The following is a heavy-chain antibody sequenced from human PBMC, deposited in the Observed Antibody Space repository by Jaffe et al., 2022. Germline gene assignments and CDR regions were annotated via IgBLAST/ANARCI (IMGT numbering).Heavy chain of an antibody. V-gene: IGHV3-43D*04. J-gene: IGHJ4*02. D-gene: IGHD2-2*01. CDR1: GFTFDDYA. CDR3: AKDIGYCSSTSCYRGSRGGIDY. Sequence: EVQLVESGGVVVQPGGSLRLSCAASGFTFDDYAMHWVRQAPGKGLEWVSLISWDGGSTYYADSVKGRFTISRDNSKNSLYLQMNSLRAEDTALYYCAKDIGYCSSTSCYRGSRGGIDYWGQGTLVTVSS. CDR2: ISWDGGST.